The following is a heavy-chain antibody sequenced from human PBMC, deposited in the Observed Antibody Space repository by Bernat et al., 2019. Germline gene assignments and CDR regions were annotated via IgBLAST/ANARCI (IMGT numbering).Heavy chain of an antibody. Sequence: QVQLVESGGGVVQPGRSLRLSCAASGFTFSSYAMHWVRQAPGKGLEWVAVISYDGSNKYYADSVKGRFTISRDNSKNTLYLQMNSLRAEDTAVYYCARGLYGDYRADYYYGMDVWGQGTTVTVSS. CDR3: ARGLYGDYRADYYYGMDV. CDR2: ISYDGSNK. D-gene: IGHD4-17*01. CDR1: GFTFSSYA. J-gene: IGHJ6*02. V-gene: IGHV3-30-3*01.